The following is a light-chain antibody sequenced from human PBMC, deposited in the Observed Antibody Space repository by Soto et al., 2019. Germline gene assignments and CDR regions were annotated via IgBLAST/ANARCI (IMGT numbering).Light chain of an antibody. J-gene: IGKJ1*01. CDR3: QQYNNWPPWT. Sequence: RVMTQSPATLSLSPGERATLSCRASQSVSTNVAWYQQKPGQAPRLLIYGASTRATDIPARFSGSGSGTDFTLTISSLQSEDVAVYYCQQYNNWPPWTFGQGTKVEVK. CDR1: QSVSTN. V-gene: IGKV3-15*01. CDR2: GAS.